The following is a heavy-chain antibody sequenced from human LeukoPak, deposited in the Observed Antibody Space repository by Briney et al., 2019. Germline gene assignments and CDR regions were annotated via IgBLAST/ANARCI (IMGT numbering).Heavy chain of an antibody. CDR2: IFYSGST. D-gene: IGHD3-22*01. CDR3: AKSNGYGLIDI. V-gene: IGHV4-38-2*02. Sequence: SETLSLTCTVSGYSIRSDYYWGWIRQPPGKALEWIGNIFYSGSTYYSPSLKSRVTISLDTSRNQFSLKLNSVTAADTAVYYCAKSNGYGLIDIWGQGTMVTVSS. J-gene: IGHJ3*02. CDR1: GYSIRSDYY.